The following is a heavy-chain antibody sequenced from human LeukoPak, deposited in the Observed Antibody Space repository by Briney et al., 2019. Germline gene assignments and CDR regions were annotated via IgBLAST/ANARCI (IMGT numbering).Heavy chain of an antibody. CDR3: ARASWVSSADAVR. CDR2: MKGTGET. D-gene: IGHD3-16*01. J-gene: IGHJ4*02. Sequence: GGSLRLSCAASGLSFRTFAMSWVRQAPARGLEWLSSMKGTGETFYADSVRGRLTLSRDDSRNTVYLQLNNVRVEDTAIYYCARASWVSSADAVRWGQGTVVTVSS. V-gene: IGHV3-23*01. CDR1: GLSFRTFA.